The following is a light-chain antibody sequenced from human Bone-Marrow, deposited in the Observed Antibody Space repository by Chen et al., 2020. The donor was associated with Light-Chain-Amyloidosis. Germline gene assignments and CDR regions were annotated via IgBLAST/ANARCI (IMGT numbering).Light chain of an antibody. J-gene: IGLJ1*01. CDR1: SSDVGGDNH. CDR3: SSYTITNTLV. CDR2: EVT. Sequence: QSALTQPASLSGSPGQSITISCTGTSSDVGGDNHVSWYQQHPDKAPKLMMYEVTNRPSWVPDRFSGSKSDNTASLTISGLQTEDEADYFCSSYTITNTLVFGSGTRVTVL. V-gene: IGLV2-14*01.